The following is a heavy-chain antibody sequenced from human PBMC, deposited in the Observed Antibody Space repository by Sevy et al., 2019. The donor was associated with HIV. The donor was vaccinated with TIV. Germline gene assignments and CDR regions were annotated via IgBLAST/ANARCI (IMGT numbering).Heavy chain of an antibody. CDR2: VRWNSRNI. D-gene: IGHD2-21*01. V-gene: IGHV3-9*01. Sequence: GGSLRLSCAASGFPFNDHAMHWVRLVPEKGLEWVSGVRWNSRNIGYADSVKGRFTISRDNTRHSGYLEMHSLRPEDTALYYCAKDINRGCDGVNCYSYYYYFYGLDVWGQGTTVTVSS. J-gene: IGHJ6*02. CDR3: AKDINRGCDGVNCYSYYYYFYGLDV. CDR1: GFPFNDHA.